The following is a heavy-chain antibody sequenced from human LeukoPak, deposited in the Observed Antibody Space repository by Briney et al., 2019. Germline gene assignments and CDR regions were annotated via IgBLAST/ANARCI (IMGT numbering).Heavy chain of an antibody. CDR1: GGSISSGGYY. J-gene: IGHJ5*02. V-gene: IGHV4-31*03. Sequence: PSETLSLTCTVSGGSISSGGYYWSWIRQHPGKGLEWIGYIYYSGSTYYNPSLKSRVTISVDTSKNQFSLKLSSVTAADTAVYYCARESEGVVPAAIGWFDPWGQGTPVTVTS. CDR3: ARESEGVVPAAIGWFDP. CDR2: IYYSGST. D-gene: IGHD2-2*01.